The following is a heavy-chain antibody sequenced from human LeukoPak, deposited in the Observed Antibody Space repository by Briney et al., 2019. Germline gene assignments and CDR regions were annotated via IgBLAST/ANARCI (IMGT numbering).Heavy chain of an antibody. CDR1: GYTFTGYY. CDR3: ARDLVDTAMADY. Sequence: ASVKVSCKASGYTFTGYYMHWVRQAPGQGLEWMGIINPSGGSTSYAQKFQGRVTMTRDTSTSTVYMELSSLRSEDTAVYYCARDLVDTAMADYWGQGTLVTVSS. CDR2: INPSGGST. D-gene: IGHD5-18*01. V-gene: IGHV1-46*01. J-gene: IGHJ4*02.